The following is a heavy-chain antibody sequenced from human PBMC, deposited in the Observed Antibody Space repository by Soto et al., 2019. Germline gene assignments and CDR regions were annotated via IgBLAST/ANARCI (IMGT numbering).Heavy chain of an antibody. V-gene: IGHV3-30*01. CDR2: VSYDGSKK. D-gene: IGHD6-19*01. Sequence: PGGSLRLSCAASGFISTSYIVHWVRQAPGKGLEWVASVSYDGSKKHYADSVKGRFSISRDNSKNTVYLQMNSLRAEDTAVYYWAKDPYSSGWSRSDYWRHGTLVTFSS. CDR1: GFISTSYI. J-gene: IGHJ4*01. CDR3: AKDPYSSGWSRSDY.